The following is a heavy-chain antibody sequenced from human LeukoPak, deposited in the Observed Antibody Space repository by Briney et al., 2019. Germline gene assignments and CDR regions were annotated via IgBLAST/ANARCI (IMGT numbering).Heavy chain of an antibody. CDR1: GDSISSYY. J-gene: IGHJ5*02. CDR3: AKSQLLRQAEHCSGGTCYWPFWFDP. Sequence: PSETLSLTCTVSGDSISSYYWSWIRQPAGKGLEWIGRIYTSGSTNYNPSLKSRVTMSVDTSKNQFSLKLSSVTPEDTAVYYCAKSQLLRQAEHCSGGTCYWPFWFDPWGQGTLVTVSS. D-gene: IGHD2-15*01. CDR2: IYTSGST. V-gene: IGHV4-4*07.